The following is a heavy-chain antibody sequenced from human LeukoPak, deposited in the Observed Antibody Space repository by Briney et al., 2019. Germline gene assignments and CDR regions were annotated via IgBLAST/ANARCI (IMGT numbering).Heavy chain of an antibody. CDR3: ARGRLLWWWLFDY. J-gene: IGHJ4*02. CDR1: GGSVSSGSYY. D-gene: IGHD2-21*01. Sequence: SETLSLTCTVSGGSVSSGSYYWSWIRQPPGKGLEWIGYIYYSGSTNYNPSLKSRVTISVGTSKNQFSLKLSSVTAADTAVYYCARGRLLWWWLFDYWGQGTLVTVSS. CDR2: IYYSGST. V-gene: IGHV4-61*01.